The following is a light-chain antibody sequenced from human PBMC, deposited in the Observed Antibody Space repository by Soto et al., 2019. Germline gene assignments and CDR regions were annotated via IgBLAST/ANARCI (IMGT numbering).Light chain of an antibody. V-gene: IGKV3-11*01. J-gene: IGKJ4*01. CDR2: DAS. Sequence: EVVLTQSPATLSLSPGERATLSSRASESIGNYLAWYQQKLGQAPKLLIYDASHRAIGIPGRFSGDGSGTDFTLTISSLEPEDFAVYYCQWRSYGPPRLTFGGGTKVEIK. CDR1: ESIGNY. CDR3: QWRSYGPPRLT.